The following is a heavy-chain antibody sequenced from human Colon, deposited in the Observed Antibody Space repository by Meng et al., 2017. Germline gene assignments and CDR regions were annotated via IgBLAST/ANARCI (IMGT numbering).Heavy chain of an antibody. CDR2: IIPIFGTA. J-gene: IGHJ5*02. V-gene: IGHV1-69*05. Sequence: SVKVSCKASGCTFSSYAISWVRQAPGQGLEWMGGIIPIFGTANYAQKFQGRVTITTDESTSTAYMELSSLRSEDTAVYYCARGRRYCSGGSCSSDWFDPWGQGTLVTVSS. D-gene: IGHD2-15*01. CDR1: GCTFSSYA. CDR3: ARGRRYCSGGSCSSDWFDP.